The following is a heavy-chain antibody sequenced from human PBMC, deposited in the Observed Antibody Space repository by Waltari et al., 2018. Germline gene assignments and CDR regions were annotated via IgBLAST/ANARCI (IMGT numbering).Heavy chain of an antibody. V-gene: IGHV3-7*04. CDR1: GFTFSSHW. D-gene: IGHD4-17*01. Sequence: EVQLVESGGGLVQPGGSLRVSCAASGFTFSSHWMTWVRQAPGKGLEWVANINGDGSEKYYVDSVKARFTSSRDNAKNSLYLQMDSLRAEDTAVYYCARADYGGTADFDYWGQGTLVTVSS. J-gene: IGHJ4*02. CDR3: ARADYGGTADFDY. CDR2: INGDGSEK.